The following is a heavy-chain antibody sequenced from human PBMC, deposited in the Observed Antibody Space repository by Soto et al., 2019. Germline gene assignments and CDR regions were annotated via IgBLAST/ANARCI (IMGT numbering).Heavy chain of an antibody. CDR2: IYYSGST. Sequence: SETLSLTCTVSGGSISSGGYYWSWIRQHPGKGLEWIGYIYYSGSTYYNPSLKSRVTISVDTSKNQFSLKLSSVTAADTAVYYCARVRKWVVATIRAYCDSWGQGTLVTVAS. J-gene: IGHJ4*02. V-gene: IGHV4-31*03. CDR1: GGSISSGGYY. D-gene: IGHD5-12*01. CDR3: ARVRKWVVATIRAYCDS.